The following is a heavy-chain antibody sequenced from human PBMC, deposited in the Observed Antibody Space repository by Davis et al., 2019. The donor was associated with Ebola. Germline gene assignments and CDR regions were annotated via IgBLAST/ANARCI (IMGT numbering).Heavy chain of an antibody. J-gene: IGHJ4*02. CDR3: ARVRRWGYSYGYLFDY. CDR1: GGTFSSYA. D-gene: IGHD5-18*01. CDR2: IIPIFGTA. Sequence: SVKVSCKASGGTFSSYAISWVRQAPGQGLEWMGGIIPIFGTANYAQKFQGRVTITADESTSTAYMELSSLRSEDTAVYYCARVRRWGYSYGYLFDYWGQGTLVTVSS. V-gene: IGHV1-69*13.